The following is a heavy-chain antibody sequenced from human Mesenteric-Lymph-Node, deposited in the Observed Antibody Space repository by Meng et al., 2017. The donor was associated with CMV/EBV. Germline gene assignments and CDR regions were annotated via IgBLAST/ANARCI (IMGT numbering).Heavy chain of an antibody. V-gene: IGHV3-30*02. Sequence: GGSLRLSCATSGFTFSSSGMHWVRQAPGKGLEWVAFIPHDGSNKNYADSVEGRFTISRDNSRNTLYLQTNSLRAEDTALYYCAKDLFGFIDYWGQGTLVTVSS. J-gene: IGHJ4*02. D-gene: IGHD3-16*01. CDR1: GFTFSSSG. CDR2: IPHDGSNK. CDR3: AKDLFGFIDY.